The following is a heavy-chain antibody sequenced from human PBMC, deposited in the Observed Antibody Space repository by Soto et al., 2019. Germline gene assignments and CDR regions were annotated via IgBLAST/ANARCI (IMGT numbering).Heavy chain of an antibody. CDR3: ERVVQGGYYYYVDV. D-gene: IGHD1-1*01. Sequence: GSLRLSCAASGFTVSSNYMSWVRQAPGKGLEWVSVIYSGGSTYYADSVKGRFTISRHNSKNTLYLQMNSLRAEDTAVYYCERVVQGGYYYYVDVWGKGTTVTVSS. CDR1: GFTVSSNY. V-gene: IGHV3-53*04. J-gene: IGHJ6*03. CDR2: IYSGGST.